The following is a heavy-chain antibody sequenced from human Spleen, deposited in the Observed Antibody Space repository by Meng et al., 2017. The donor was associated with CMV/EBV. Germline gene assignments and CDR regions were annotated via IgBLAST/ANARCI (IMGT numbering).Heavy chain of an antibody. Sequence: GESLKISCAASGFTFSNHAMSWVRQAPGKGLEWISGISNSGGRTYNADSVKGRFTISRDNSKNTLYLQMNSLRAEDTAAYYCAKDCYDSSGWWDLDYWGQGTLVTVSS. D-gene: IGHD3-22*01. CDR3: AKDCYDSSGWWDLDY. CDR1: GFTFSNHA. J-gene: IGHJ4*02. V-gene: IGHV3-23*01. CDR2: ISNSGGRT.